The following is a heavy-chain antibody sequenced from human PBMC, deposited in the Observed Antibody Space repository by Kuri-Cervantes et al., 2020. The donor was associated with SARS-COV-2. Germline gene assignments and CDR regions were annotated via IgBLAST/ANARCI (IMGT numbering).Heavy chain of an antibody. D-gene: IGHD3-10*01. V-gene: IGHV4-39*01. Sequence: SETLSLTCTVSGGSISSSSYYWGWIRQPPGKGLEWIGSTYYSGSTYYNPSLKSRVTISVDTSKNQFSLKLSSVTAADTAVYYCARSWEDYYGSGSYPTFDYWGQGTLVTVSS. J-gene: IGHJ4*02. CDR1: GGSISSSSYY. CDR3: ARSWEDYYGSGSYPTFDY. CDR2: TYYSGST.